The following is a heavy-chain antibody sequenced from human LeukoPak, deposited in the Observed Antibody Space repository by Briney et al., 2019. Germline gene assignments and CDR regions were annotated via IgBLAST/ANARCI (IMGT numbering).Heavy chain of an antibody. Sequence: GGSLRLSCAASGFAVSSNHMNWVRQAPGKGLEWVSVIFNGGSTYYADSVKGRFTISRDNSKNTLYLQMNSLRAEDTAVYYCARYDGGSGPFDYWGQGTLVTVSS. CDR3: ARYDGGSGPFDY. V-gene: IGHV3-53*01. D-gene: IGHD3-10*01. CDR1: GFAVSSNH. CDR2: IFNGGST. J-gene: IGHJ4*02.